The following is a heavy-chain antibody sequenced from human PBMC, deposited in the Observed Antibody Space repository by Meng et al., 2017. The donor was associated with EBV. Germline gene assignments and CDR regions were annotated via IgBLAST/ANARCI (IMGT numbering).Heavy chain of an antibody. V-gene: IGHV1-69*01. J-gene: IGHJ4*02. CDR2: FLPTLGAP. CDR1: GGPFRNYA. D-gene: IGHD3-10*01. CDR3: ASESGRGYTPDY. Sequence: QVQWVQSGAEVKRPGSSVKVSCKTSGGPFRNYAISWVRQAPGQGLEWLGGFLPTLGAPNYAQKFHGRVSITADESTSTHYMDLSSLRSEDTAVYYCASESGRGYTPDYWGQGTLVTVSS.